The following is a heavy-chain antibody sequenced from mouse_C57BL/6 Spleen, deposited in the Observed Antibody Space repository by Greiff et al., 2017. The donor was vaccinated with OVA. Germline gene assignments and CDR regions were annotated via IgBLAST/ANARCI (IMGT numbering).Heavy chain of an antibody. CDR2: INYDGSST. J-gene: IGHJ2*01. V-gene: IGHV5-16*01. Sequence: EVQLVESEGGLVQPGSSMKLSCTASGFTFSDYYMAWVRQVPEKGLEWVANINYDGSSTYYLDSLKSRFIISRDNAKNILYLQMSSLKSGDTATYYCARRGDDGYLFDYWGQGTTLTVSS. CDR3: ARRGDDGYLFDY. D-gene: IGHD2-3*01. CDR1: GFTFSDYY.